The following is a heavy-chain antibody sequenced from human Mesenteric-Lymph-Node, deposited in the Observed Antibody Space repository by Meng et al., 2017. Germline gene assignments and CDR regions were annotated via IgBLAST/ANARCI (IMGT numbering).Heavy chain of an antibody. CDR1: GASFSDCY. CDR2: IKYLGTS. CDR3: ARGPSRWLQFSFDY. Sequence: HVPLPQWGAGPLLPSQTLSLTCVVYGASFSDCYWHWIRQAQGKGLEWIGEIKYLGTSHYNPSLKSRGTVSVDTSKNQFSLNLSSVTAADTAVYYCARGPSRWLQFSFDYWGQGTLVTVSS. V-gene: IGHV4-34*02. J-gene: IGHJ4*02. D-gene: IGHD5-24*01.